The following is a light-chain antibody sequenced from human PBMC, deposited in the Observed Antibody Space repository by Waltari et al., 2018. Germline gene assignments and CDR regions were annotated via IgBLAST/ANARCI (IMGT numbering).Light chain of an antibody. CDR2: EVT. V-gene: IGLV2-23*02. CDR3: CSFGGRDNVVV. J-gene: IGLJ2*01. CDR1: SSNIGRYNL. Sequence: QSALTQPASVSGSRGQSITISCTGASSNIGRYNLVSWYQQHPGKAPQLIIYEVTKRPSGISDRFSGFKSGNRASLTISGLQAEDEADYYCCSFGGRDNVVVFGGGTKVTVL.